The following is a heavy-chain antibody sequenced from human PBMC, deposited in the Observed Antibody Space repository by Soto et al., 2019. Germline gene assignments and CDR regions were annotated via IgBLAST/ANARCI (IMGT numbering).Heavy chain of an antibody. CDR2: IIPIFGTA. V-gene: IGHV1-69*13. D-gene: IGHD6-19*01. J-gene: IGHJ4*02. CDR1: GGTFSSYA. Sequence: AASVKVSCKASGGTFSSYAISWVRQAPGQGLEWMGGIIPIFGTANYAQKFQGRVTITADESTSTAYMELSSLRSEDTAVYYCARAFHYSSGWYDVGYWGQGTLVTVSS. CDR3: ARAFHYSSGWYDVGY.